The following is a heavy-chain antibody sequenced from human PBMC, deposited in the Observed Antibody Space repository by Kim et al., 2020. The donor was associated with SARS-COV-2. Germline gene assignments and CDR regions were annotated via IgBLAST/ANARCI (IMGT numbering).Heavy chain of an antibody. J-gene: IGHJ4*02. CDR2: ISGSGGST. V-gene: IGHV3-23*01. Sequence: GGSLRLSCAASGFTFSSYAMSWVRQAPGKGLEWVSAISGSGGSTYYADSVKGRFTISRDNSKNTLYLQMNSLRAEDTAVYYCAKAMVRGVTPRGSFDYWGQGTLVTVSS. CDR3: AKAMVRGVTPRGSFDY. D-gene: IGHD3-10*01. CDR1: GFTFSSYA.